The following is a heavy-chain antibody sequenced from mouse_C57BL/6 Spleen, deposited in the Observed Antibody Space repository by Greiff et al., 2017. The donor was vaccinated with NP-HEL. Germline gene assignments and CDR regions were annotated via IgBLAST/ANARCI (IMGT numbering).Heavy chain of an antibody. Sequence: VQLQQSGAELVRPGASVTLSCKASGYTFTDYEMHWVKQTPVHGLEWIGAIDPETGGTAYNQKFKGKAILTADKSSSTAYMELRSLTSEDSAVYYCTRRRETAQATWVYCDYWGQGTTLTVSS. CDR3: TRRRETAQATWVYCDY. D-gene: IGHD3-2*02. V-gene: IGHV1-15*01. J-gene: IGHJ2*01. CDR1: GYTFTDYE. CDR2: IDPETGGT.